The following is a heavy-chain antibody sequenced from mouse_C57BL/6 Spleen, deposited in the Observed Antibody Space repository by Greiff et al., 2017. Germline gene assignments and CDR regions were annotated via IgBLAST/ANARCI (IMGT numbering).Heavy chain of an antibody. V-gene: IGHV1-52*01. CDR2: IDPSDSET. D-gene: IGHD1-1*01. Sequence: VQLQQPGAELVRPGSSVKLSCKASGYTFTSYWMHWVKQRPIQGLEWVGNIDPSDSETHYNQKFKDKATLTVDKSSSTAYMQLSSLTSEDSAVYYCARSATTVVAGGYFDYWGQGTTLTVSS. CDR3: ARSATTVVAGGYFDY. CDR1: GYTFTSYW. J-gene: IGHJ2*01.